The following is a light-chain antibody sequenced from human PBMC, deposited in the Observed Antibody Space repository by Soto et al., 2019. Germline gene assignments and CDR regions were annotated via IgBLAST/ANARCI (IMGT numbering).Light chain of an antibody. Sequence: IVLTQSPGTLSSSPGERATLSCRASQSVSSNLAWYQQKPGQAPRLLIYGASTRATGIPARFSGSGSGTEFTLTISSLQSEDFAVYYCQQYNSFPWTFGQGTKVDIK. CDR3: QQYNSFPWT. V-gene: IGKV3-15*01. CDR1: QSVSSN. CDR2: GAS. J-gene: IGKJ1*01.